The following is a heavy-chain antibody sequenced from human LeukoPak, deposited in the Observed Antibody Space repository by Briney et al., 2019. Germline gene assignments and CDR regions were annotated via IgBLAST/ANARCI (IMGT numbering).Heavy chain of an antibody. CDR2: VNPNNGGT. Sequence: ASVKVSCKASGYTFTSYGISWVRQAPGQGLEWMGWVNPNNGGTNYAQMFQGRVTMTRDTSISTAYMELSSLRSDDTAVYYCARDSYGGNWSLGYWGQGTLVTVSS. V-gene: IGHV1-2*02. CDR3: ARDSYGGNWSLGY. CDR1: GYTFTSYG. D-gene: IGHD4-23*01. J-gene: IGHJ4*02.